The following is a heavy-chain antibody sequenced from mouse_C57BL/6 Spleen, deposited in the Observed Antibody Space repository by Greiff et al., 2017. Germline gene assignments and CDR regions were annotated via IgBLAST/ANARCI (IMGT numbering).Heavy chain of an antibody. CDR1: GYSFTGYY. J-gene: IGHJ2*01. Sequence: VQLQQSGPELVKPGASVKISCKASGYSFTGYYMNWVKQSPEKSLEWIGEINPSTGGTTYNQKFKAKATLTVDKSSSTAYMQLKSLTSEDSAVYYCAREMGLITSRYLDYWGQGTTLTVSS. CDR3: AREMGLITSRYLDY. V-gene: IGHV1-42*01. D-gene: IGHD1-1*01. CDR2: INPSTGGT.